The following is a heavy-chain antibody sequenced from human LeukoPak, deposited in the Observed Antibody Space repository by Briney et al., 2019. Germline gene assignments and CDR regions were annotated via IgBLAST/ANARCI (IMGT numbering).Heavy chain of an antibody. J-gene: IGHJ4*02. D-gene: IGHD6-13*01. CDR2: ISSSGSTI. V-gene: IGHV3-11*01. CDR1: GFTFSDYY. Sequence: PGGSLRLSCAASGFTFSDYYTSWIRQAPGKGLEWVSYISSSGSTIYYADSVKGRFTISRDNSKNTLYLQMNSLRAEDTAVYYCAKTRIAAPGYFDYWGQGTLVTVSS. CDR3: AKTRIAAPGYFDY.